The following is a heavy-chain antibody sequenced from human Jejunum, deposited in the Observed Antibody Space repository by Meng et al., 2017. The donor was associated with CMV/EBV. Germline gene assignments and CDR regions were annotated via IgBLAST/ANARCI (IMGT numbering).Heavy chain of an antibody. CDR1: RFTFSDYY. V-gene: IGHV3-11*01. CDR3: ARRRDYFDY. CDR2: ISLSGSTT. Sequence: LSCAASRFTFSDYYMSWIRQAPGKGLEWLSYISLSGSTTHYADSVKGRFTISRDNAKNSLYLQMDSLRAEDTAVYYCARRRDYFDYWGQGALVTVSS. J-gene: IGHJ4*02.